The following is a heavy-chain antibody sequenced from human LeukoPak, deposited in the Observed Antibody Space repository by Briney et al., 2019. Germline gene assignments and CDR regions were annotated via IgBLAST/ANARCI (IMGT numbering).Heavy chain of an antibody. CDR1: GYTFTSYY. CDR2: INPSGGST. Sequence: GASVKVSCKASGYTFTSYYMHWVRQAPGQGLEWMGIINPSGGSTSYAQKFQGRVTMTRDMSTSTVYMELSSLRSEDTAVYYCARGGNAYYYDSSGYYFDYWGQGTLVTVSS. J-gene: IGHJ4*02. V-gene: IGHV1-46*01. D-gene: IGHD3-22*01. CDR3: ARGGNAYYYDSSGYYFDY.